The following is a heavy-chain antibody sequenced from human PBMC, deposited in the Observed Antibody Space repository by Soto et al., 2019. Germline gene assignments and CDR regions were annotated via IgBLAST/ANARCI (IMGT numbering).Heavy chain of an antibody. CDR3: ARDPTYYDILTGYNYYGMDV. Sequence: GGSLRLSCAASGFTFSSYGMHWVRQAPGKGLEWVAVIWYDGSNKYYADSVKGRFTISRDNSKNTLYLQMNSLRAEDTAVYYCARDPTYYDILTGYNYYGMDVWGQGTTVTVSS. J-gene: IGHJ6*02. CDR2: IWYDGSNK. CDR1: GFTFSSYG. V-gene: IGHV3-33*01. D-gene: IGHD3-9*01.